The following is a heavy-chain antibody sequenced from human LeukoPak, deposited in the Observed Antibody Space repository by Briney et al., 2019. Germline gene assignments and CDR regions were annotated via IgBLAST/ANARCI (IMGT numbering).Heavy chain of an antibody. CDR1: GGSISDYY. CDR2: MDYSGST. D-gene: IGHD6-19*01. J-gene: IGHJ4*02. Sequence: SETQSLTCTVSGGSISDYYWTWIRQSPGTGLEWIGYMDYSGSTAYNPSLKSRVTISIDTSKKQFSLELSSVTAADTAIYFCARRKRASGGPFDYWGQGTLVTVSS. CDR3: ARRKRASGGPFDY. V-gene: IGHV4-59*08.